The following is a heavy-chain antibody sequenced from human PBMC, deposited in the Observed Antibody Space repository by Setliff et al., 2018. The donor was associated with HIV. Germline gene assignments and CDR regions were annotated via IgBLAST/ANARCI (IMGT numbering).Heavy chain of an antibody. CDR1: AYTFNSYY. Sequence: ASVKVSCKTSAYTFNSYYMHWIRQAPGQGLEWMGWISAYNGNTIYAQKFQGRVTMTAETSTDTAYMELSSLRSEDTAVYYCATVSHTNVAAHDAFDIWGQGTMVTVSS. J-gene: IGHJ3*02. V-gene: IGHV1-18*04. CDR2: ISAYNGNT. CDR3: ATVSHTNVAAHDAFDI. D-gene: IGHD6-19*01.